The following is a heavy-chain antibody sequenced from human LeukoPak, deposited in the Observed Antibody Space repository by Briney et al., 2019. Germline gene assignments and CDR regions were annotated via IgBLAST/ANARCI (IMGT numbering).Heavy chain of an antibody. CDR3: ARDGELMVTRRWFDP. CDR1: GYNFASFG. Sequence: ASVKVSCKASGYNFASFGISWVRQAPGQGLEWMGWVSAYNGDTNYDQKLQGRVTMTTDTSTSTAYMELRSLRSDDTAVYYCARDGELMVTRRWFDPWGQGTLVTVSS. CDR2: VSAYNGDT. V-gene: IGHV1-18*01. J-gene: IGHJ5*02. D-gene: IGHD2-8*01.